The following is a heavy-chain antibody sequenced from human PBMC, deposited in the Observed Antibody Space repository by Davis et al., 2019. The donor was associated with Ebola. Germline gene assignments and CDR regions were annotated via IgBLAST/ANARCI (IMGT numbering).Heavy chain of an antibody. Sequence: GGSLTLSCAASGFTVSSNYMSWVSHLPGKGLEWVSVIYSGGSTYNADTVKARFTISRDNSKNTLYLEMNSLRAEDTAVYYCARELLWFGEVYIGWNFDVWGRGTLVTVSS. J-gene: IGHJ2*01. CDR1: GFTVSSNY. CDR3: ARELLWFGEVYIGWNFDV. V-gene: IGHV3-66*01. D-gene: IGHD3-10*01. CDR2: IYSGGST.